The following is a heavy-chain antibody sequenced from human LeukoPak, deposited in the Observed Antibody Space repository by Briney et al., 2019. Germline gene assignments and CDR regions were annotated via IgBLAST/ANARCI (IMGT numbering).Heavy chain of an antibody. CDR3: ARVFSSPLKGGGSYLANAFDI. J-gene: IGHJ3*02. Sequence: PSETLSLTCTVSGGSISSYYWSWIRQPAGKGLEWIGRIYTSGSTNYNPSLKSRVTMSVDTSKNQFSLKLSSVTAADTAVYYCARVFSSPLKGGGSYLANAFDIWGQGTMVTVSS. CDR2: IYTSGST. D-gene: IGHD1-26*01. V-gene: IGHV4-4*07. CDR1: GGSISSYY.